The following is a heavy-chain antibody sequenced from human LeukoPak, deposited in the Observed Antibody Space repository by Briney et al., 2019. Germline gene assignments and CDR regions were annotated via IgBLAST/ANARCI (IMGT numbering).Heavy chain of an antibody. CDR3: ARPFGSSGYTFFDY. CDR2: IYHSGST. J-gene: IGHJ4*02. V-gene: IGHV4-38-2*02. D-gene: IGHD3-22*01. CDR1: GYSISSGYY. Sequence: SETLSLTCTVSGYSISSGYYWGWIRQPPGKGLEWIGSIYHSGSTYYNPSLKSRVTISVDTSKNQFSLKLSSVTAADTAVYYCARPFGSSGYTFFDYWGQGTLVTVSS.